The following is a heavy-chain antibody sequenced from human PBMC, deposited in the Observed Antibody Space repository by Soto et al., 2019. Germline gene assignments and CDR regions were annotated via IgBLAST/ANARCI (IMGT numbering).Heavy chain of an antibody. CDR1: GYTFTSYV. D-gene: IGHD3-22*01. CDR2: INAGNGNT. Sequence: ASVKVSCQASGYTFTSYVMHWVRQAPGQRLEWMGWINAGNGNTKYSQKFQGRVTITRDTSASTAYMELSSLRSEDTAVYYCARVAGDYYDSSGYDGFFDYWGQGTLVTVSS. CDR3: ARVAGDYYDSSGYDGFFDY. V-gene: IGHV1-3*01. J-gene: IGHJ4*02.